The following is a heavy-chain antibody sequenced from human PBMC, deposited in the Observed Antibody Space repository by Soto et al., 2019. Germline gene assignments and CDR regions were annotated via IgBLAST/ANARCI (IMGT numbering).Heavy chain of an antibody. J-gene: IGHJ6*02. CDR1: GFMFSSYA. CDR3: AKDHWAGYSGYAIHYGLDV. Sequence: EVQLLESGGGLIQPGGSLRLSCAASGFMFSSYAMSWVRQAPGKGLEWVSSISASGGTANLADSVEGRCTISRDNSKSTLYLQMNSLRAEDTAVYYCAKDHWAGYSGYAIHYGLDVWGQGTTVIVSS. V-gene: IGHV3-23*01. CDR2: ISASGGTA. D-gene: IGHD5-12*01.